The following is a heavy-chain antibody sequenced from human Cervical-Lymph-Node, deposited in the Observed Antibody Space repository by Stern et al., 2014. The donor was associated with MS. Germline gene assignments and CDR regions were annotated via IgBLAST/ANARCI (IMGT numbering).Heavy chain of an antibody. CDR3: ARRLSGANAEDY. D-gene: IGHD1-26*01. J-gene: IGHJ4*02. CDR2: ISMTSSTI. CDR1: GFTFSNFG. Sequence: EVQLVESGGGLVQPGGSLRLSCTVSGFTFSNFGMNWVRQAPGKGLEWVSYISMTSSTIYYADSVKGRFTIYRDNAKNSLYLQMDSLRAEDTAVYYCARRLSGANAEDYWGQGTLVTVSS. V-gene: IGHV3-48*01.